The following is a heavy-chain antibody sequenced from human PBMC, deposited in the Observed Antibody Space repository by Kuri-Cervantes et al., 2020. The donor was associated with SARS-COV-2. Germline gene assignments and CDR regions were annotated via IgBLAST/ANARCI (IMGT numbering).Heavy chain of an antibody. D-gene: IGHD3-16*01. CDR3: TMGYWLDP. CDR1: GFTFSSSA. V-gene: IGHV3-73*01. J-gene: IGHJ5*02. Sequence: GESLKISCAASGFTFSSSAMHWVRQASGKGLEWVGRIRSKANSYATAYAASVKGRFTISRDDSKNTAYLQMNSLKTEDTAVYYCTMGYWLDPWGQGTLVTVSS. CDR2: IRSKANSYAT.